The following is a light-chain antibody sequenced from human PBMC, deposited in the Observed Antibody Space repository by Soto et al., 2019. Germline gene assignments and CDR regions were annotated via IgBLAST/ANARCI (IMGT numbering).Light chain of an antibody. J-gene: IGLJ1*01. CDR3: TSYAGSNTDV. CDR2: EVS. Sequence: QSALTQPPSASGSPGQSVTISCTGTSSDVGGYTYVSWYQQHPGKAPKLLIYEVSKRPSGVPDRFTGSKSGNTASLTVSGLQAEDEADYYCTSYAGSNTDVFGTGTKLTVL. CDR1: SSDVGGYTY. V-gene: IGLV2-8*01.